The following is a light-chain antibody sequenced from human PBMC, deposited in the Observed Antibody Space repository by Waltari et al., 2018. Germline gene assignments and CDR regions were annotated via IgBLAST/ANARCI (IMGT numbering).Light chain of an antibody. V-gene: IGLV10-54*04. CDR3: SAWDKDLVAVV. CDR2: RSD. CDR1: RNNVGHQG. Sequence: QAGLIQPPSVSRALGQTATLTCAGKRNNVGHQGVAGLQQHQGHPPKPLSYRSDNRPSGISERFSASRSGNTASLTITGLQADDEADYYCSAWDKDLVAVVFGGGTKLTVL. J-gene: IGLJ3*02.